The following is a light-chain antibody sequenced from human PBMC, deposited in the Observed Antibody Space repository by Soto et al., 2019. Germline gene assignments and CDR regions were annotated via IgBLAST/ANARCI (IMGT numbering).Light chain of an antibody. CDR2: WAS. CDR3: QQYYSTPPLT. Sequence: DIVMTQSPDSLAVSLGERATINCKSSQSVLYSSNNKNYLAWYQQKPGQAPKLLMYWASTRESGVPDRFSGSGSGTDFTLTISSLQAEDVAVYYCQQYYSTPPLTFGQGTKVEIK. J-gene: IGKJ1*01. V-gene: IGKV4-1*01. CDR1: QSVLYSSNNKNY.